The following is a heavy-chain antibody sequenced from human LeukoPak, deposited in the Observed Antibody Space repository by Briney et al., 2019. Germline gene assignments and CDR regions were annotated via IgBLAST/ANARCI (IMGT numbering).Heavy chain of an antibody. Sequence: GGSLRLSCAASGFTFSSYSMNWVRQAPGKGLEWVSSISSSSSYIYYADSLKGRFTISRDNAKNSLFLQMNSLRAENTAVYYCAREDGQGMDYWGQGTLVTVSS. J-gene: IGHJ4*02. CDR2: ISSSSSYI. CDR1: GFTFSSYS. CDR3: AREDGQGMDY. D-gene: IGHD2-8*01. V-gene: IGHV3-21*01.